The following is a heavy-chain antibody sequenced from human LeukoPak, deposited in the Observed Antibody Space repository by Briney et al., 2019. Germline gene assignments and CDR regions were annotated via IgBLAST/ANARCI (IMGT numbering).Heavy chain of an antibody. J-gene: IGHJ4*02. Sequence: ASVKVSCKASGYTFTGYYMHWVRQAPGQGLEWMGWINPNSGGTNYAQKFQGRVTMTRDTSISTAYMELRSLRSDDTAVYYCARRSIAARNFDYWGQGTLVTVSS. CDR2: INPNSGGT. V-gene: IGHV1-2*02. CDR1: GYTFTGYY. D-gene: IGHD6-6*01. CDR3: ARRSIAARNFDY.